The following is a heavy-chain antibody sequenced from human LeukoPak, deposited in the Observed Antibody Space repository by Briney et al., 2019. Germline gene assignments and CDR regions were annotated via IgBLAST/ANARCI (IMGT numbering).Heavy chain of an antibody. Sequence: SETLSLTCTVSGGSISSYYWSWIRQPPGKGLEWIGYIYYSGSTNYNPSPKSRVTISVDTSKNHISLKLTSVTAADTAIYFCARASETAMVTLWGQGTLVTVSS. CDR3: ARASETAMVTL. CDR2: IYYSGST. V-gene: IGHV4-59*08. D-gene: IGHD5-18*01. CDR1: GGSISSYY. J-gene: IGHJ4*02.